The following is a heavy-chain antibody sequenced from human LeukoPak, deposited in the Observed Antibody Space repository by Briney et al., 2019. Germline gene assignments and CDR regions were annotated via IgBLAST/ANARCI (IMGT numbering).Heavy chain of an antibody. V-gene: IGHV3-23*01. CDR3: TTDSSSWYGGFDY. CDR1: GFTFSSYA. D-gene: IGHD6-13*01. Sequence: GGSLRLSCAASGFTFSSYAMSWVRQAPGKGLEWVSAISGSGGSTYYADSVKGRFTISRDNSKNTLYLQMNSLKTEDTAVYYCTTDSSSWYGGFDYWGQGTLVTVSS. CDR2: ISGSGGST. J-gene: IGHJ4*02.